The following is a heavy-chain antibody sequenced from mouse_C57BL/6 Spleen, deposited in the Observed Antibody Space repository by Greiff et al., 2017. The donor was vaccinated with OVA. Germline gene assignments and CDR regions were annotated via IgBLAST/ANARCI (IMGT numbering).Heavy chain of an antibody. CDR2: ISSGGDYI. V-gene: IGHV5-9-1*02. D-gene: IGHD2-4*01. CDR3: TRDTGDDYDDYFDY. J-gene: IGHJ2*01. CDR1: GFTFSSYA. Sequence: EVQLQESGEGLVKPGGSLKLSCAASGFTFSSYAMSWVRQTPEKRLEWVAYISSGGDYIYYADTVKGRFTISRDNARNTLYLQMSSLKSEDTAMYYCTRDTGDDYDDYFDYWGQGTTLTVSS.